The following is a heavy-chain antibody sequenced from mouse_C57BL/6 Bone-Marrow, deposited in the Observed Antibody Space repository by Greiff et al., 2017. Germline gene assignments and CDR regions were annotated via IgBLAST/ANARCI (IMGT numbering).Heavy chain of an antibody. CDR1: GYSFTSYY. CDR3: LDGTWFAY. D-gene: IGHD2-1*01. Sequence: VQLQQSGPELVKPGASVTISCKASGYSFTSYYIHWVKPRPGQGLEWIGWIYPGSGNTKYNEKFKGKATLTADTSSSPAYMQLSSLTSEDSAVYYCLDGTWFAYWGQGTLVTVSA. J-gene: IGHJ3*01. V-gene: IGHV1-66*01. CDR2: IYPGSGNT.